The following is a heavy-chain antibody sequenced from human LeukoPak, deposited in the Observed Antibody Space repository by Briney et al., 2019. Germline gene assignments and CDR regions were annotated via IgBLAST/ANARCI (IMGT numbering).Heavy chain of an antibody. Sequence: ASVKVSCKASGYIFTDYAIHWLRQAPGQRPEWMGWMNGGNGNTKYSQKFQGRITLIRDTSAATAYMELSRLRSDDTAVYYCARSLLIRDNYDREHSYGYWGQGTLVTVSS. J-gene: IGHJ4*02. V-gene: IGHV1-3*01. CDR2: MNGGNGNT. CDR3: ARSLLIRDNYDREHSYGY. D-gene: IGHD3-22*01. CDR1: GYIFTDYA.